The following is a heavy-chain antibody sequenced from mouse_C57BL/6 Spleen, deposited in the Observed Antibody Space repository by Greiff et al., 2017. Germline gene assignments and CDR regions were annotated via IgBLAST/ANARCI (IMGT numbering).Heavy chain of an antibody. CDR2: IHPSDSDT. J-gene: IGHJ4*01. CDR3: ERGRAMDY. V-gene: IGHV1-74*01. Sequence: QVQLKQPGAELVKPGASVKVSCKASGYTFTSYWMHWVKQRPGQGLEWIGRIHPSDSDTNYNQKFKGKATLTVDKSYSTAYMQLSRLTSEDSAVYYCERGRAMDYWGQGTSVTVSS. CDR1: GYTFTSYW.